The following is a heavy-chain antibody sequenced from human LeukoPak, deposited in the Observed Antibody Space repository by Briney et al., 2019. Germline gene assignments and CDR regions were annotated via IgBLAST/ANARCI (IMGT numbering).Heavy chain of an antibody. CDR3: AKWWIPKVSSSWLGADAFDI. J-gene: IGHJ3*02. CDR1: GFTFSSYA. D-gene: IGHD6-13*01. CDR2: ISGSGGST. Sequence: PGGSLRLSCAASGFTFSSYAMSWVRQAPGKGLEWVSAISGSGGSTYYADSVKGRFTISRDNSKNTLYLQMNSLRAEDTAVYYCAKWWIPKVSSSWLGADAFDIWGQGTMVTVSS. V-gene: IGHV3-23*01.